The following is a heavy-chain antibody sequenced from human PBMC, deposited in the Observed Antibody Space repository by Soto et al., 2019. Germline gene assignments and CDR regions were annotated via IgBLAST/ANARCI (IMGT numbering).Heavy chain of an antibody. V-gene: IGHV4-34*01. D-gene: IGHD1-26*01. CDR2: INHSGST. CDR1: GGSFSGYY. CDR3: ARGQAGSYYSLDY. Sequence: QVQLQQWGAGLLKPSETLSLTCAVYGGSFSGYYWSWIRQPPGKGLEWIGEINHSGSTNYNPSLKSQVTISVDTSKNQFSLKLSSVTAADTAVYYCARGQAGSYYSLDYWGQGTLVTVSS. J-gene: IGHJ4*02.